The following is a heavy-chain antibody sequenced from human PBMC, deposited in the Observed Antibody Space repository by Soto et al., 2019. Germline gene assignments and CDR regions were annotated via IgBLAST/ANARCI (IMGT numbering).Heavy chain of an antibody. Sequence: VLLVESGGGVVQPGRSLRLSCAASEFTFSTYPLHWVRQAPGKGLEWVAVISYDETNKYYADSVKGRFTISRDNSKNTLYLQMNSLRADDAAVYYCARGAYDFWGGYPEIHYFDYWGQGTLVTVSS. D-gene: IGHD3-3*01. V-gene: IGHV3-30-3*01. CDR3: ARGAYDFWGGYPEIHYFDY. CDR2: ISYDETNK. CDR1: EFTFSTYP. J-gene: IGHJ4*02.